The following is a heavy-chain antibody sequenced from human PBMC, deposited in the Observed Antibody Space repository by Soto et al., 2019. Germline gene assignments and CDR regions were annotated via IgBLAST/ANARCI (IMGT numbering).Heavy chain of an antibody. D-gene: IGHD3-16*02. CDR2: ISGSGGST. V-gene: IGHV3-23*01. CDR1: GFTFSIYA. Sequence: GGSLRLSCAASGFTFSIYAMSWVRQAPGKGLEWVSTISGSGGSTYYADSVKGRFTISRDNSKNTLYLQMNSLRAEDTAVYYCARVMITFGGVITLYGMDVWGQGTTVTVSS. CDR3: ARVMITFGGVITLYGMDV. J-gene: IGHJ6*02.